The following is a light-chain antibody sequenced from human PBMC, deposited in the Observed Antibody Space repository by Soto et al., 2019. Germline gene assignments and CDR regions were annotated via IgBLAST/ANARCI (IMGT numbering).Light chain of an antibody. J-gene: IGKJ4*01. CDR1: QSISSW. Sequence: DIQMTQSPSTLSASVGDRVTITCRASQSISSWLAWYQQKPGKAPKLLIYKASSLESGVPSRFSGSGSGTEFTLTISSLQPDDFATYYCKQYNSYSLLTFGGGTKVDIK. CDR2: KAS. CDR3: KQYNSYSLLT. V-gene: IGKV1-5*03.